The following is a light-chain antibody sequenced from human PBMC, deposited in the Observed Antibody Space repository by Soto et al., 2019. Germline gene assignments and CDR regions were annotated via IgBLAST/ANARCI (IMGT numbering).Light chain of an antibody. CDR1: QILATN. J-gene: IGKJ4*01. CDR2: GAF. CDR3: QQRSNWLLT. Sequence: EIVMTQSPATLSVSPGERATLSCRASQILATNLAWYQQKPGQAPRLLIYGAFTRATGIPARFSGSGSGTEFTLTISSLKSEDFAVYYCQQRSNWLLTFGGGTKVDIK. V-gene: IGKV3-15*01.